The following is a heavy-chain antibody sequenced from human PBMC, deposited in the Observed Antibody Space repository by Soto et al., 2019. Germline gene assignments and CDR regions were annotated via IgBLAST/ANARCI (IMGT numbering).Heavy chain of an antibody. J-gene: IGHJ6*03. CDR2: IYYSGST. CDR1: GGSIGSSSYY. CDR3: ARLLAGYYYYRDV. V-gene: IGHV4-39*01. Sequence: SETLSLTCTVSGGSIGSSSYYWGWIRQPPGKGLEWIGSIYYSGSTYYNPSLKSRVTISVDTSENQFSLKLSSLTAADTAVYYCARLLAGYYYYRDVWGKGTTVTVSS.